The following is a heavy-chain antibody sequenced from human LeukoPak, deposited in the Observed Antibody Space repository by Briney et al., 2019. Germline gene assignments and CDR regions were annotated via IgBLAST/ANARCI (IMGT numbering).Heavy chain of an antibody. CDR3: ARGRSCSSTSCYMWGYYYYYMDV. V-gene: IGHV1-8*02. D-gene: IGHD2-2*01. CDR1: GYTFTGYY. CDR2: MNPNSGIT. J-gene: IGHJ6*03. Sequence: ASVKVSCKASGYTFTGYYMHWVRQATGQGLEWMGWMNPNSGITGYAQKFQGRVTMTRNTSISTAYMELSSLRSEDTAVYYCARGRSCSSTSCYMWGYYYYYMDVWGKGTTVTISS.